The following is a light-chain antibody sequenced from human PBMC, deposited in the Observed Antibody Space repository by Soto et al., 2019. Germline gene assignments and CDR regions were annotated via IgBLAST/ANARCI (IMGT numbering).Light chain of an antibody. CDR3: QQYNNWPPLFT. V-gene: IGKV3-15*01. CDR2: GAS. CDR1: QSVSSN. Sequence: EVVMTQSPATLSVSPGERATLSCRASQSVSSNLAWYQQKPGQAPRLLIFGASTRATGIPARFSGSGSGTEFPLTITSLQSEDFAVYYCQQYNNWPPLFTFGPGTKVDLK. J-gene: IGKJ3*01.